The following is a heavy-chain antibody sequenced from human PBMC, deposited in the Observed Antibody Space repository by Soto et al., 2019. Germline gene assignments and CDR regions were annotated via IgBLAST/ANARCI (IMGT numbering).Heavy chain of an antibody. CDR3: ARGCDIVVVSAGSPVDY. Sequence: QVQLVESGGGLVKPGGSLRLSCAASGFTFSDYYMSWISQAPGKGLEWVSYISSSGSTVYYADSVKGRFTISRDNAKNSLSLQMKSLRADDTAVYYCARGCDIVVVSAGSPVDYWGQGSLVTVSS. V-gene: IGHV3-11*01. J-gene: IGHJ4*02. CDR2: ISSSGSTV. CDR1: GFTFSDYY. D-gene: IGHD2-2*01.